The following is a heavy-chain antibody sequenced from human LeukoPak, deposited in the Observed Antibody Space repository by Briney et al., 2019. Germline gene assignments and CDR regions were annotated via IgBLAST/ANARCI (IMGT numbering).Heavy chain of an antibody. J-gene: IGHJ6*04. CDR1: GFTFSGSA. CDR3: TRRGYCSSTSCSGGGYYGMDV. D-gene: IGHD2-2*01. Sequence: PGGSLRLSCAASGFTFSGSAMHWVRQASGKGLEWVGRIRSKANSYATAYAASVKARFTIHRDDSKNTAYLQMNNLKTEDTAVYYCTRRGYCSSTSCSGGGYYGMDVWGKGTTVTVSS. V-gene: IGHV3-73*01. CDR2: IRSKANSYAT.